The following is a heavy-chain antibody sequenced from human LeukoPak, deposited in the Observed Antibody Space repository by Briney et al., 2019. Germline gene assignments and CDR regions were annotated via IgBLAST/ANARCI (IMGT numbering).Heavy chain of an antibody. V-gene: IGHV1-8*01. J-gene: IGHJ4*02. CDR3: ARGPPNWRYDY. Sequence: ASVTVCCKASGYTFTSYDFNWERQATGPRHEWIERLSPDCGNTGYAQQCQNTVTMPRNTSNSPAYMELSSLRSDDTAVYYCARGPPNWRYDYWRPATLVTVSS. CDR1: GYTFTSYD. CDR2: LSPDCGNT. D-gene: IGHD1-1*01.